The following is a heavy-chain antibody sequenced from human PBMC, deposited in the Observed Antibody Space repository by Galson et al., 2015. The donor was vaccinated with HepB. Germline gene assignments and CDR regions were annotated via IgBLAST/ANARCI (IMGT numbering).Heavy chain of an antibody. V-gene: IGHV1-69*04. D-gene: IGHD5-24*01. CDR2: IIPILGIA. CDR3: ARDRAPVEMATITGTLDY. J-gene: IGHJ4*02. CDR1: GGTFSSYT. Sequence: SVKVSCKASGGTFSSYTISWVRQAPGQGLEWMGRIIPILGIANYAQKFQGRVTITADKSTSTAYMELSSLRSEDTAVYYCARDRAPVEMATITGTLDYWGQGTLVTVSS.